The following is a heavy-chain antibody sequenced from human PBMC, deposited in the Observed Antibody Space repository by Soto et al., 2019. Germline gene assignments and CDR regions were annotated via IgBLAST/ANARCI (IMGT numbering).Heavy chain of an antibody. J-gene: IGHJ5*02. V-gene: IGHV4-39*01. D-gene: IGHD3-3*02. CDR3: ARHSLALRKNNWFDP. Sequence: SETLSLTCTVSGGSIISSDFYWGWVRQPPGKGLEWIGSIFYLGSSYYNPSLKSRVTMSVDTSKNQFSLRPRSVTAADTALYFCARHSLALRKNNWFDPWGQGIMVTVSS. CDR2: IFYLGSS. CDR1: GGSIISSDFY.